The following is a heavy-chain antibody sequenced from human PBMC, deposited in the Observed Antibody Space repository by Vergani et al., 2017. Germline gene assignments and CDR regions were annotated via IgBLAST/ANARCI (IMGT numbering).Heavy chain of an antibody. CDR1: GFTFSSYV. V-gene: IGHV3-33*01. Sequence: VQLVESGGGLVQPGGSLRLSCAASGFTFSSYVMHWVRQAPGKGLEWVATIWYDGSNKYYADSVKGRFTISRDNSKNTLFLQMNSLRAEDTAVYYCASPYGGDAFDIWGQGTMVTVSS. D-gene: IGHD4-23*01. J-gene: IGHJ3*02. CDR3: ASPYGGDAFDI. CDR2: IWYDGSNK.